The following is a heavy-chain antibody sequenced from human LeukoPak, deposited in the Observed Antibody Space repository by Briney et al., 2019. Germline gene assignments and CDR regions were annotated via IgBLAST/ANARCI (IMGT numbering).Heavy chain of an antibody. CDR1: GFIFSSYS. V-gene: IGHV3-30*19. CDR2: ISYDGSHK. Sequence: GRSLRLSCAASGFIFSSYSMHWVRQAPGKGLEWVAGISYDGSHKYYADSVKGRFTISRDNSKNTVYLQMSTLRPEDTAIFYCASDPNRLADNGGDYLDYWGQGTLVTVSS. CDR3: ASDPNRLADNGGDYLDY. J-gene: IGHJ4*02. D-gene: IGHD2-21*01.